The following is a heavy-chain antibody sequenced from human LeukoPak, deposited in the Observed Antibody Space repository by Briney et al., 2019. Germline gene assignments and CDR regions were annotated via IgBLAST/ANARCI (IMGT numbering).Heavy chain of an antibody. J-gene: IGHJ3*02. CDR2: FDPEDGET. Sequence: ASVKVSCKASGYTFTGYYMHWVRQAPGQGLEWMGGFDPEDGETIYAQKFQGRVTMTEDTSTDTAYMELSSLRAEDTAVYYCATSSLVGARRGAFDIWGQGTMVTVSS. D-gene: IGHD1-26*01. V-gene: IGHV1-24*01. CDR1: GYTFTGYY. CDR3: ATSSLVGARRGAFDI.